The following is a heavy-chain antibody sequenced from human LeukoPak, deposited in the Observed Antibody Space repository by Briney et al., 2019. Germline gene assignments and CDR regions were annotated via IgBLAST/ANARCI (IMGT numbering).Heavy chain of an antibody. CDR3: ARDRYYGDQGVY. V-gene: IGHV3-9*01. Sequence: GGSLRLSCAASGFTFDDYAMHWVRQAPGKGLEWVSGISWNSGSIGYADSVKGRFTISRDNAKNSLYLQMNSLRAEDTAVYYCARDRYYGDQGVYWGQGTLVTVSS. J-gene: IGHJ4*02. CDR2: ISWNSGSI. D-gene: IGHD4-17*01. CDR1: GFTFDDYA.